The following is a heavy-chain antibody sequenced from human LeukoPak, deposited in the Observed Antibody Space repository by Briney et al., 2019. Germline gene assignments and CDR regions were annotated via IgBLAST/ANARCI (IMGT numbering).Heavy chain of an antibody. V-gene: IGHV1-69*06. D-gene: IGHD2-15*01. CDR2: IIPIFGTA. Sequence: GASVKVSCKASGGTFSSYAISWVRQAPGQGLEWMGGIIPIFGTANYAQKFQGRVTITADKSTSTAYMELSSLRSEDTAVYYCATDCSGGSCYEGVPAYWGQGTLVTVSS. CDR3: ATDCSGGSCYEGVPAY. CDR1: GGTFSSYA. J-gene: IGHJ4*02.